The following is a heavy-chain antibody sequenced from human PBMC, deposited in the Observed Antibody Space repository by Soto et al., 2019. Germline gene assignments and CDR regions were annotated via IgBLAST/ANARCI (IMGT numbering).Heavy chain of an antibody. Sequence: QVQLQEAGPGLVKPSGTLSLTCAVSGGSISSGTWWSWVRQPPGKGLEWIGQTYHNGNTNYNPSLKSRVTISVDKSKNQLSLDLYSVTAAATAMYYCVRHGGYHFEYWGQGTLVTVSS. CDR3: VRHGGYHFEY. D-gene: IGHD5-18*01. V-gene: IGHV4-4*02. CDR1: GGSISSGTW. CDR2: TYHNGNT. J-gene: IGHJ4*02.